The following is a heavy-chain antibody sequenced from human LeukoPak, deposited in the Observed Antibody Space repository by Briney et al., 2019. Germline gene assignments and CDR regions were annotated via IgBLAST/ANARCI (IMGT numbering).Heavy chain of an antibody. Sequence: PGGSLRLSCAASGITFSNYYMTWLRQAPGKGLEWVSYISSSGSNKYYADSVKGRFTISRDNAKNSLYLQMNSLRAEDTAVYYCSRLPLDYYDSGDFYDYYAMDVWGQGTTVTVSS. CDR3: SRLPLDYYDSGDFYDYYAMDV. D-gene: IGHD3-22*01. CDR1: GITFSNYY. CDR2: ISSSGSNK. V-gene: IGHV3-11*01. J-gene: IGHJ6*02.